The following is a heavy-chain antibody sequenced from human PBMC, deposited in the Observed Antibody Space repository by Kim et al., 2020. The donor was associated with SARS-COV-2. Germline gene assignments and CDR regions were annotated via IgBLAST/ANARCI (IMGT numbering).Heavy chain of an antibody. V-gene: IGHV4-31*02. J-gene: IGHJ5*02. Sequence: NPSLKSRVTISVDTSKNQFSLKLSSVTAADTAVYYCARDGYNWNRGWFDPWGQGTLVTVSS. D-gene: IGHD1-20*01. CDR3: ARDGYNWNRGWFDP.